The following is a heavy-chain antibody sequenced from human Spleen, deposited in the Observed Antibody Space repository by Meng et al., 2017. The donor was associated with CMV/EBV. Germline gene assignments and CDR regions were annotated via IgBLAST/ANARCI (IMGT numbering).Heavy chain of an antibody. CDR1: GFTFSSYA. Sequence: GGSLRLSCAAPGFTFSSYAMHWVRQAPGKGLEWVAVISYDGSNKYYADSVKGRFTISRDNSKNTLYLQMNSLRAEDTAVYYCARDVAARPEYYFDYWGQGTLVTVSS. J-gene: IGHJ4*02. CDR3: ARDVAARPEYYFDY. CDR2: ISYDGSNK. V-gene: IGHV3-30*04. D-gene: IGHD6-6*01.